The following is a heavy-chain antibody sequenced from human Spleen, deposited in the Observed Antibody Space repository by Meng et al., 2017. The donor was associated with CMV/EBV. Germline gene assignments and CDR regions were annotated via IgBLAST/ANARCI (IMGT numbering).Heavy chain of an antibody. J-gene: IGHJ4*02. CDR3: AHRGHQLGGSFDF. Sequence: SGPTLAKPTQTLTLICTFSGFSLSTRGVGVAWIRQPPGKALEWLALIYWHGDKRYSPSLSSRLTIAKETSKVVLTMTNMDPVDTATYYCAHRGHQLGGSFDFWGQGTLVTVSS. CDR2: IYWHGDK. V-gene: IGHV2-5*01. CDR1: GFSLSTRGVG. D-gene: IGHD2-2*01.